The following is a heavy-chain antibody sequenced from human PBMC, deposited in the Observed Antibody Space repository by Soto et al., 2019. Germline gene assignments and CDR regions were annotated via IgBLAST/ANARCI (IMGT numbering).Heavy chain of an antibody. D-gene: IGHD4-17*01. CDR2: ISGRSGYT. Sequence: PGGSLRLSCAASGFTFSDYYMTWIRQAPGKGLEWVSYISGRSGYTKYADSVKGRFTISGDNANNSLYLQMNSLRAEDTAVYYCARRAVTTMNTRIYNWFDPWGQGTLVTSPQ. CDR3: ARRAVTTMNTRIYNWFDP. V-gene: IGHV3-11*06. CDR1: GFTFSDYY. J-gene: IGHJ5*02.